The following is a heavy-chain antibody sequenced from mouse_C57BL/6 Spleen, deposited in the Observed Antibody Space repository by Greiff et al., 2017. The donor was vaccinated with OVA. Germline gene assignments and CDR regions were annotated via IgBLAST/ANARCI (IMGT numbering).Heavy chain of an antibody. D-gene: IGHD1-1*01. V-gene: IGHV1-15*01. J-gene: IGHJ3*01. CDR3: TNYYGSSTWFAY. Sequence: VQLKQSGAELVRPGASVTLSCKASGYTFTDYEMHWVKQTPVHGLEWIGAIDPETGGTAYNQKFKGKAILTADKSSSTAYMELRSLTSEDSAVYYCTNYYGSSTWFAYWGQGTLVTVSA. CDR2: IDPETGGT. CDR1: GYTFTDYE.